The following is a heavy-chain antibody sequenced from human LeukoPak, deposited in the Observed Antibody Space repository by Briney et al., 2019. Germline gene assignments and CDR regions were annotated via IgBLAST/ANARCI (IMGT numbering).Heavy chain of an antibody. D-gene: IGHD3-22*01. Sequence: RGSLRLSCAASGFTFSSYAMSWGRQAPGKGLEWVSAISGSGGSTYYADSVKGRFTISRDNSKNTLYLQMNSLRAEDTAVYYCAKEPGTMIVVVITTPYFDYWGQGTLVTVSS. CDR1: GFTFSSYA. CDR2: ISGSGGST. CDR3: AKEPGTMIVVVITTPYFDY. J-gene: IGHJ4*02. V-gene: IGHV3-23*01.